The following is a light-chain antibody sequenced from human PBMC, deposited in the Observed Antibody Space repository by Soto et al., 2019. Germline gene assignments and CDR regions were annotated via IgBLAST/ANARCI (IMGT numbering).Light chain of an antibody. J-gene: IGLJ3*02. CDR1: SGHSSYI. Sequence: QSVLTQSSSASASLGSSVKLTCTLSSGHSSYIIAWHQQQPGKAPRYLMKLEGSGSYNKGSGVPDRFSGSSSGADRYLTISSLQFEDEADYYCETWDSNTNTVFGGGTQLTFL. CDR2: LEGSGSY. CDR3: ETWDSNTNTV. V-gene: IGLV4-60*02.